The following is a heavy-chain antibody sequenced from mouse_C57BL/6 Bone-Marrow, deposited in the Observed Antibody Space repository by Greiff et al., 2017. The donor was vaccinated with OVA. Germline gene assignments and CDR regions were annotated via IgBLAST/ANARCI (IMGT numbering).Heavy chain of an antibody. CDR3: AREGVVAPHWYFDV. CDR2: IHPNSGST. Sequence: VQLQQPGAELVKPGASVKLSCKASGYTFPSYWMHWVKQRPGQGLEWIGMIHPNSGSTNYNEKFKSKATLTVDKSSSTAYMQLSSLTSEDSAVYYCAREGVVAPHWYFDVWGTGTTVTVSS. D-gene: IGHD1-1*01. J-gene: IGHJ1*03. CDR1: GYTFPSYW. V-gene: IGHV1-64*01.